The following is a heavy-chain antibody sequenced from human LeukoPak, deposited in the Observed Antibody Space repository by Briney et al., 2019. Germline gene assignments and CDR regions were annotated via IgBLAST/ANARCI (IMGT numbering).Heavy chain of an antibody. J-gene: IGHJ4*02. CDR2: IYHTGST. CDR1: GYSISRGYY. D-gene: IGHD2-2*01. V-gene: IGHV4-38-2*01. CDR3: ARAGWISTSGISY. Sequence: SETLSLTCGVSGYSISRGYYWAWIRQPPGKGLEWIGTIYHTGSTYYTPSLGSRVTISVDTSKNEFSLNLNSVTAADTAVYYCARAGWISTSGISYWAQQAVVTVSS.